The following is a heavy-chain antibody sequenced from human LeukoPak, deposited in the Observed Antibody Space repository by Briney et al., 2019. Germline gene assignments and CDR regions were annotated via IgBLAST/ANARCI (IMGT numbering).Heavy chain of an antibody. CDR1: GFTFSSYG. J-gene: IGHJ4*02. V-gene: IGHV3-30*18. Sequence: PGGSLRLSCAASGFTFSSYGMHWVRQAPGKGLEWVALISYDGSNTYYADSVKGRFTIPRDNSKNTLYLQMNSLRAEETAVYYYAKDRFARNMLSYFDYWGQGTLVTVSS. CDR3: AKDRFARNMLSYFDY. D-gene: IGHD3-16*01. CDR2: ISYDGSNT.